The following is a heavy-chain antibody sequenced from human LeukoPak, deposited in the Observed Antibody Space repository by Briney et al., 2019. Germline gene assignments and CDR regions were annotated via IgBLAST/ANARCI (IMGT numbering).Heavy chain of an antibody. CDR3: SSQPAVIDLDF. D-gene: IGHD2/OR15-2a*01. CDR2: ISSSGSTI. J-gene: IGHJ4*02. Sequence: GGSLRLSCAASGFTFSDYYMSWIRQAPGKGLEWVSYISSSGSTIYYADSVKGRFTISRDNAKSSLYLQMDSLRVEDTAVYYCSSQPAVIDLDFWGQGALVTVSS. CDR1: GFTFSDYY. V-gene: IGHV3-11*04.